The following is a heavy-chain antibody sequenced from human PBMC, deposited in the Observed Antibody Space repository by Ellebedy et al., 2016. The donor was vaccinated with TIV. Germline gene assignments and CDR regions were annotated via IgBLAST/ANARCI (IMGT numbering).Heavy chain of an antibody. V-gene: IGHV3-11*01. CDR2: ISSSGSTI. J-gene: IGHJ5*02. Sequence: GESLKISXAASGFTFSDYYMSWLRQAPGKGLEWVSYISSSGSTIYYADSVKGRFTISRDNAKNSLYLQMNSLRAEDTAVYYCARYLTGGGWFNPWGQGTLVTVSS. D-gene: IGHD1-26*01. CDR3: ARYLTGGGWFNP. CDR1: GFTFSDYY.